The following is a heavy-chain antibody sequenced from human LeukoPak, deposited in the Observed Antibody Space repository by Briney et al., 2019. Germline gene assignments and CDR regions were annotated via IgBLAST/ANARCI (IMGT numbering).Heavy chain of an antibody. V-gene: IGHV4-39*07. CDR1: GGSISSSSYY. D-gene: IGHD6-19*01. Sequence: SETLSLTCTVSGGSISSSSYYWGWIRQPPGKGLEWIGSIYYSGSTYYNPSLKSRVTISSDTSKNQFSLKVTSVTAADTAVYYCSKGAGPPWFDPWGQGTLVTVSS. J-gene: IGHJ5*02. CDR3: SKGAGPPWFDP. CDR2: IYYSGST.